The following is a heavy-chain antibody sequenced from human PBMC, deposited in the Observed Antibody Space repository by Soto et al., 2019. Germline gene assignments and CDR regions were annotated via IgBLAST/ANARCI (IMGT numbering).Heavy chain of an antibody. Sequence: PSETLSLTCTVSGGSTSSDNYWSWIRQPPGKGLEWIGHIYYSGNTDYNPSLKSRLAISIDTSKNQFSLKLSSVTAADTAVYFCAGMPYTSGLRFDPWGPGTLVTVSS. CDR3: AGMPYTSGLRFDP. J-gene: IGHJ5*02. D-gene: IGHD6-19*01. V-gene: IGHV4-30-4*01. CDR1: GGSTSSDNY. CDR2: IYYSGNT.